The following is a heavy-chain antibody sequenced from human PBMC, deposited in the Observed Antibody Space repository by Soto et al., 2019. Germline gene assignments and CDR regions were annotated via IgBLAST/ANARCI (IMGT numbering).Heavy chain of an antibody. J-gene: IGHJ4*02. CDR3: ARDCYDSSGYLALFDY. D-gene: IGHD3-22*01. V-gene: IGHV3-11*04. Sequence: GGLLRLSCAASGFTFSDYYMSWIRQAPGKGLEWVSYISSSGSTIYYADSVKGRFTTSRDNAKNSLYLQMNSLRAEDTAVYYCARDCYDSSGYLALFDYWGQGTLVTVSS. CDR2: ISSSGSTI. CDR1: GFTFSDYY.